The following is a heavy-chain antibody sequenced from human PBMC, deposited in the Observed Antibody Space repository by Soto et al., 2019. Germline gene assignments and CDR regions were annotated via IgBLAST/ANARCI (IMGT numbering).Heavy chain of an antibody. CDR3: ARVQITGTSHFDY. V-gene: IGHV4-30-4*01. CDR2: IYYSGST. Sequence: PSETLSLTCTVSGASISSGDYYWSWSRQPPGKGLEWIGYIYYSGSTYYNPSLKSRVTISVDTSKNQFSLKLSSVTAADTAVYYCARVQITGTSHFDYWGQGTLVTVS. CDR1: GASISSGDYY. D-gene: IGHD1-7*01. J-gene: IGHJ4*02.